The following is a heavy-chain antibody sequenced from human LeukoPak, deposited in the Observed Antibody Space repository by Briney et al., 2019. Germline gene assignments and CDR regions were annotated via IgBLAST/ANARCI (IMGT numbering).Heavy chain of an antibody. CDR1: GFTFSSYA. Sequence: GGSLRLSCEASGFTFSSYAMSWVRQAPGKGLEWVSAISGSGGSTYYADSVKGRFTISRDNSKNTVYLQMNSLRAEDTAVYYCAKDRLGSGWSAFDYWGQGTLVTVSS. CDR3: AKDRLGSGWSAFDY. V-gene: IGHV3-23*01. D-gene: IGHD6-19*01. CDR2: ISGSGGST. J-gene: IGHJ4*02.